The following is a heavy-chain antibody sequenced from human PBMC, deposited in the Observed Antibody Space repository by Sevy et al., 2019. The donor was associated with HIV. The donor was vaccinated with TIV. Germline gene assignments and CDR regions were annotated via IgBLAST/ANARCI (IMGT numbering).Heavy chain of an antibody. D-gene: IGHD1-26*01. CDR1: GFIFSRYG. CDR2: IFNDGKTK. CDR3: ARESGSDWYLDY. V-gene: IGHV3-33*01. J-gene: IGHJ4*02. Sequence: GESLKISCKASGFIFSRYGVHWVRQAPGKGLEWVASIFNDGKTKYYGVAVKGRFTISRDDSKNTLYLQMDSLRAEDTAVYYCARESGSDWYLDYWGQGTLVTVSS.